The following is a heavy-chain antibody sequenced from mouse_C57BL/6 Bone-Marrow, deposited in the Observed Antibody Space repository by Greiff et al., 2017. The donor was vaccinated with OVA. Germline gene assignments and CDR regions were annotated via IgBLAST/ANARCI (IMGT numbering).Heavy chain of an antibody. Sequence: QVQLKESGAELARPGASVKLSCKASGYTFTSYGISWVKQRTGQGLEWIGEIYPRSGNTYYNEKFKGKATLTADKSSSTAYMELRSLTSEDSAVYFCAYYSNYFYAMDYWGQGTSVTVSS. CDR3: AYYSNYFYAMDY. CDR2: IYPRSGNT. D-gene: IGHD2-5*01. V-gene: IGHV1-81*01. CDR1: GYTFTSYG. J-gene: IGHJ4*01.